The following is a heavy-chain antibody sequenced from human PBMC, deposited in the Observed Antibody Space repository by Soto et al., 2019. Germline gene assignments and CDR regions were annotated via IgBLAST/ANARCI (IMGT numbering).Heavy chain of an antibody. CDR1: GNTFTGYY. CDR3: ARESTVTTGGYYYYGMDV. D-gene: IGHD4-4*01. Sequence: QVPLVQSGAEVKKPGASVKVSCKASGNTFTGYYMHWVRQAPGQGLEWMGWINPNSGGTNYAQKFQGRVTMTRDTSISTAYMELSRLRSDDTAVYYCARESTVTTGGYYYYGMDVWGQGTTVTVSS. V-gene: IGHV1-2*02. J-gene: IGHJ6*02. CDR2: INPNSGGT.